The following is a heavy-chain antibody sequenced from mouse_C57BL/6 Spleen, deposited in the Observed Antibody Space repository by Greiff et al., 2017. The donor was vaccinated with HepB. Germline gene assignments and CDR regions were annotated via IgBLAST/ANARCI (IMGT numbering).Heavy chain of an antibody. D-gene: IGHD2-2*01. J-gene: IGHJ4*01. V-gene: IGHV1-15*01. CDR1: GYTFTDYE. Sequence: VQLQQSGAELVRPGASVTLSCKASGYTFTDYEMHWVKQTPVHGLEWIGAIDPETGGTAYNQKFKGKAILTADKSSSTAYMELRSLTSEDSAVYYCTRSMVTPSMDYWGQGTSVTVSS. CDR2: IDPETGGT. CDR3: TRSMVTPSMDY.